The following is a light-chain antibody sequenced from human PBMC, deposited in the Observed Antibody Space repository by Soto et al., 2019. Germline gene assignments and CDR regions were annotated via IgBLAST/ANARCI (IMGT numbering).Light chain of an antibody. CDR3: QQLDNWPPGWP. J-gene: IGKJ1*01. V-gene: IGKV3-15*01. Sequence: EVVMTQSPATLSVSPGERATLSRRASQTIGTNLAWYQQRPGQPPRLLIYGASTRATGVPPRFSGSGFGSEFNLTISSLQSEDLAVYYCQQLDNWPPGWPFGQGTKV. CDR2: GAS. CDR1: QTIGTN.